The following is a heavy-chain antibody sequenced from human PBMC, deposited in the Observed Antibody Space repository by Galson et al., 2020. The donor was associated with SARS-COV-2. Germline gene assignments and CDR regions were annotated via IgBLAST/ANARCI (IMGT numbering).Heavy chain of an antibody. V-gene: IGHV3-30*04. CDR1: GFTFSNYV. Sequence: GGSLRLSCAASGFTFSNYVMHWVRQAPGKGPEWVAVISSDGSNSFYADSLKGRFTISRDNSKSTLSLQMNSLRAEDTAVYYCARGGEWELPYYFDYWGQGTLVTVSS. J-gene: IGHJ4*02. CDR2: ISSDGSNS. D-gene: IGHD1-26*01. CDR3: ARGGEWELPYYFDY.